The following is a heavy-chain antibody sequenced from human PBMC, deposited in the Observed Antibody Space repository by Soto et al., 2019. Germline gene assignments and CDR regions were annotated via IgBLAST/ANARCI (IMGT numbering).Heavy chain of an antibody. J-gene: IGHJ4*02. CDR2: IIPVFGTT. CDR3: SISNSYGRGDF. Sequence: QVQLVQSGAEVKKPGSSVRVSCKASGGTLNSYTISWVRQAPGQGLEWMGGIIPVFGTTDYAQKFQGRVTITADKSTGTAYLDLFSLRYEDTAIYYCSISNSYGRGDFWGQGTLVTVSS. V-gene: IGHV1-69*06. CDR1: GGTLNSYT. D-gene: IGHD4-17*01.